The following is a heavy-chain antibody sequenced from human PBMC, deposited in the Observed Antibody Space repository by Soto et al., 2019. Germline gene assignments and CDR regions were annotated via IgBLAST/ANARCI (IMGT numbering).Heavy chain of an antibody. CDR2: INTANGDT. CDR3: ARGVGVLGRIIEYYYGLDV. Sequence: QVQLVQSGAEVKKPGASERLSCKASGFTFSTFFMHWVRQAPGQRPEWMGWINTANGDTKYSQTFQGRVTITRDASANTAYIELSSLRSEDTAVYSCARGVGVLGRIIEYYYGLDVWGQGTTVTVSS. J-gene: IGHJ6*02. V-gene: IGHV1-3*04. D-gene: IGHD3-10*01. CDR1: GFTFSTFF.